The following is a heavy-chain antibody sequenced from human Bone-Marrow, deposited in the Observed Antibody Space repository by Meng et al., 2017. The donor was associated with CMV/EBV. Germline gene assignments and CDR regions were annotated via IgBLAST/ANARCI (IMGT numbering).Heavy chain of an antibody. CDR2: INPNSGDT. J-gene: IGHJ5*02. CDR1: GYTFTGYY. CDR3: ARGSFRVIAIPVLSHGFAP. Sequence: DSVKVSCKASGYTFTGYYMHWVRQAPGQGLEWMGWINPNSGDTNYVRKFQGRVTMTRDTSISTGYMELSRLRSDDTAVYYCARGSFRVIAIPVLSHGFAPCGQGTLVTLSS. D-gene: IGHD2-21*01. V-gene: IGHV1-2*02.